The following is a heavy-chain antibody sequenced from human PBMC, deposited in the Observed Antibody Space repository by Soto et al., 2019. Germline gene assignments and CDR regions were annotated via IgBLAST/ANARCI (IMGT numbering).Heavy chain of an antibody. J-gene: IGHJ5*02. V-gene: IGHV4-31*03. CDR2: IYYSGST. D-gene: IGHD3-22*01. CDR3: ARAETYYYDSSGYYFDWFDP. CDR1: GGSISSGGYY. Sequence: QVQLQESGPGLVKPSQTLSLTCTVSGGSISSGGYYWSWIRQHPGKGLEWIGYIYYSGSTYYNPSLKSRFTISVDTSKNQFSLKLSSVTAADTAVYYCARAETYYYDSSGYYFDWFDPWGQGTLVTVSS.